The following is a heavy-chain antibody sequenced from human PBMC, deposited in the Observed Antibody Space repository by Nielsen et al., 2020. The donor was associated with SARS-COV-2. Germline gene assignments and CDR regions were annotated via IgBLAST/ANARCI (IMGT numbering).Heavy chain of an antibody. D-gene: IGHD5-24*01. CDR3: ARDGYNYGGSDYYYGMDV. CDR2: ISSSSSTI. V-gene: IGHV3-48*01. J-gene: IGHJ6*02. Sequence: WIRQPPGKGLEWVSYISSSSSTIYYADSVKGRFTISRDNAKNSLYLQMNSLRAEDTAVYYCARDGYNYGGSDYYYGMDVWGQGTTVTVSS.